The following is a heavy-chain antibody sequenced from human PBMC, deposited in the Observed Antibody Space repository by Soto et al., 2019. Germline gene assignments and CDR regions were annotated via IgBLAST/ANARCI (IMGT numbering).Heavy chain of an antibody. Sequence: QVQLVQSGAEVKKPGSSVKVSCKASGGTFSSYAISWVRQAPGQGLEWMGGIIPIFGTANYAHKFQGRVTITADESTSTAYMELSSLRSEDTAVYYCARAGVVVVSATGNYFDYWGQGTLVTVSS. CDR3: ARAGVVVVSATGNYFDY. D-gene: IGHD2-15*01. CDR2: IIPIFGTA. CDR1: GGTFSSYA. V-gene: IGHV1-69*12. J-gene: IGHJ4*02.